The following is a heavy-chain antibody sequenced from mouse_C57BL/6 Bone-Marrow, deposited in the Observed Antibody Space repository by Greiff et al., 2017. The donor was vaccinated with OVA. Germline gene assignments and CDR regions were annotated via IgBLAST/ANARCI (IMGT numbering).Heavy chain of an antibody. Sequence: QVQLKQSGAELVKPGASVKISCKASGYAFSSYWMNWVKQRPGKGLEWIGQIYPGDGDTNYNGKFKGKATLTADKSSSTAYMQLSSLTSEDSAVYFCARRDYYGSYFDYWGQGTTLTVSS. V-gene: IGHV1-80*01. CDR1: GYAFSSYW. CDR3: ARRDYYGSYFDY. D-gene: IGHD1-1*01. CDR2: IYPGDGDT. J-gene: IGHJ2*01.